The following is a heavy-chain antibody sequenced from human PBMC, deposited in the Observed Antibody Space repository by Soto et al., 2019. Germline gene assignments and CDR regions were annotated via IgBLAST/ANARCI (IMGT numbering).Heavy chain of an antibody. D-gene: IGHD3-22*01. J-gene: IGHJ3*02. CDR1: GFTFSSYA. CDR2: ISGSGGST. Sequence: PGGSLRLSCAASGFTFSSYAMSWVSQAPGKGLEWVSAISGSGGSTYYADSVKGRFTISRDNSKNTLYLQMNSLRAEDTAVYYCARSWDYYDSSGNDAFDIWGQGTMVTVSS. V-gene: IGHV3-23*01. CDR3: ARSWDYYDSSGNDAFDI.